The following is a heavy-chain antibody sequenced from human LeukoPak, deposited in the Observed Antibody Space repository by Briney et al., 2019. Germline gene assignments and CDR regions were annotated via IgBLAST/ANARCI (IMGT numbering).Heavy chain of an antibody. CDR1: GYTFTGYY. Sequence: ASVKVSCKASGYTFTGYYMHWVRQAPGQGLEWMGWTNPNSGGTNYAQKFQGRVTMTRDTSISTAYMELSRLRSDDTAVYYCASIAVAGTGPPQPDYWGQGTLVTVSS. J-gene: IGHJ4*02. D-gene: IGHD6-19*01. CDR2: TNPNSGGT. CDR3: ASIAVAGTGPPQPDY. V-gene: IGHV1-2*02.